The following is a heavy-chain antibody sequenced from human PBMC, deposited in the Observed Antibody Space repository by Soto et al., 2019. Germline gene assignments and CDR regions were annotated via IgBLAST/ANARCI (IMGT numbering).Heavy chain of an antibody. CDR2: IYHSGRT. J-gene: IGHJ4*02. V-gene: IGHV4-30-2*01. CDR1: GGSISSGGYS. D-gene: IGHD2-2*01. CDR3: ARGVRRPEGEITSLYFDY. Sequence: QLQLQESGSGLVKPSQTLSLTCAVSGGSISSGGYSWSWIRQPPGKGLEWIGYIYHSGRTYYNPSLKSRVTISVDRSKNQFSLKLSSVTAADTAVYYCARGVRRPEGEITSLYFDYWGQGTLVTVSS.